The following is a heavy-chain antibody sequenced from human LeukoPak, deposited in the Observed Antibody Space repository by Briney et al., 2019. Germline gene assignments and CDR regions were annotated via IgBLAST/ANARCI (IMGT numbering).Heavy chain of an antibody. CDR1: GYTFTGYY. V-gene: IGHV1-2*02. CDR3: ARDLDDIVVVPAAIPRADY. CDR2: INPNSGGT. D-gene: IGHD2-2*02. J-gene: IGHJ4*02. Sequence: ASVKVSCKASGYTFTGYYMHWVRQAPGQGLEWMGWINPNSGGTNYAQKFQGRVTTTRDTSISTAYMELSRLRSDDTAVYYCARDLDDIVVVPAAIPRADYWGQGTLVTVSS.